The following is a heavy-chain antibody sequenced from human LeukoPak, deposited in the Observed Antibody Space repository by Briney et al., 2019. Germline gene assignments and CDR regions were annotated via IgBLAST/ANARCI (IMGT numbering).Heavy chain of an antibody. D-gene: IGHD3-16*01. CDR3: ARSFGHIDY. CDR1: GYNLTGYA. V-gene: IGHV1-3*01. Sequence: GASVKISCKASGYNLTGYAMHWVRQAPGQRLEWTGWINAGNGNTKYSQKFQGRVTITKDTSASTAYMELSSLRSEDTAVYYCARSFGHIDYWGQGTLVIVSS. J-gene: IGHJ4*02. CDR2: INAGNGNT.